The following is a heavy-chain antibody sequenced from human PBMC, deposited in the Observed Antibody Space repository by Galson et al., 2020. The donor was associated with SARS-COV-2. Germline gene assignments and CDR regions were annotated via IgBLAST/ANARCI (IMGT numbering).Heavy chain of an antibody. CDR1: GFASSDYV. J-gene: IGHJ4*02. Sequence: GGSLRLSCAASGFASSDYVMTWVRQAPGKGLEWVASINGRGDSTYYADSVKGRFTISRDNSKNTLYLHMNSLRPEDTAVYYCATGGTVITLGDSWGQGTLVTVSS. V-gene: IGHV3-23*01. CDR2: INGRGDST. D-gene: IGHD3-16*01. CDR3: ATGGTVITLGDS.